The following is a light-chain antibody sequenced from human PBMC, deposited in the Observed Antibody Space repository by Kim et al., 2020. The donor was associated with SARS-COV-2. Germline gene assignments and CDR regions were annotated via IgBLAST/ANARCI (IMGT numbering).Light chain of an antibody. CDR1: QSVSTY. V-gene: IGKV3-11*01. CDR2: DAS. J-gene: IGKJ5*01. CDR3: QQRSNWPPIT. Sequence: EIVLTQSPATLSLSPGERATLSCRASQSVSTYLTWYQQRPGQAPRLLIYDASTRATGTPARFSGSGSGTDFTLTISSLEPEDFAVYYCQQRSNWPPITFGRGTRLEIK.